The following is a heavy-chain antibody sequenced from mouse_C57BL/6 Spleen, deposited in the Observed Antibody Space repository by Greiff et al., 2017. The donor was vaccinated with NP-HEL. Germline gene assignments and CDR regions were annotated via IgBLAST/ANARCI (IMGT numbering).Heavy chain of an antibody. J-gene: IGHJ1*03. CDR1: GFTFSSYA. CDR2: ISDGGSYP. V-gene: IGHV5-4*01. CDR3: AREEDYYGSRYFDV. Sequence: EVQRVESGGGLVKPGGSLKLSCAASGFTFSSYAMSWVRRPPEKRLEWVATISDGGSYPYYPDNVQGRVTISRDSAKNNLYLQMSHLKSEDTAMYYCAREEDYYGSRYFDVWGTGTTVTVSS. D-gene: IGHD1-1*01.